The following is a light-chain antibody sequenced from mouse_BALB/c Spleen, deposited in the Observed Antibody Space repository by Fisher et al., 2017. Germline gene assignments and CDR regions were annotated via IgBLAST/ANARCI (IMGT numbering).Light chain of an antibody. CDR2: DTS. J-gene: IGKJ2*01. CDR1: SSVSY. CDR3: QQRSSYPYT. V-gene: IGKV4-55*01. Sequence: IVLTQTTAIMSASLGEEITLTCSASSSVSYMYWYQQKPGSSPRLLIYDTSNLASGVPARFSGSGSGTSYSLTISRMEAEDAAIYYCQQRSSYPYTFGGGTKLEIK.